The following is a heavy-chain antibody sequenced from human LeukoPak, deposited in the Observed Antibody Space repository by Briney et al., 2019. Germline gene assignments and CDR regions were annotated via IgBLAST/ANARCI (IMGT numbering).Heavy chain of an antibody. D-gene: IGHD3-3*01. CDR1: GGSISSSSYY. Sequence: KPSETLSLTCTASGGSISSSSYYWGWIRQPPGKGLEWIGSIYYSGSTYYNPSLKSRVTISVDTSKNQFSLKLSSVTAADTVVYYCARHPYYDFWSGYYTGYYFDYWGQGTLVTVSS. CDR2: IYYSGST. J-gene: IGHJ4*02. CDR3: ARHPYYDFWSGYYTGYYFDY. V-gene: IGHV4-39*01.